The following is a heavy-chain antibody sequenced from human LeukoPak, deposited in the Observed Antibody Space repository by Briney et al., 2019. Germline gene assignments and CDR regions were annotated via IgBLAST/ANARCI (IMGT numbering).Heavy chain of an antibody. D-gene: IGHD3-9*01. J-gene: IGHJ6*03. Sequence: GGSLKLSCAASGFTFSGSAMHWVRQASGKGLEWVGRIRSKTNNYATAYAASVKGRFTISRDDSKNTAYLQMSSLKTEDTAVYYCRGILTGQDDSHNYMDVWGKGTTVTISS. V-gene: IGHV3-73*01. CDR1: GFTFSGSA. CDR2: IRSKTNNYAT. CDR3: RGILTGQDDSHNYMDV.